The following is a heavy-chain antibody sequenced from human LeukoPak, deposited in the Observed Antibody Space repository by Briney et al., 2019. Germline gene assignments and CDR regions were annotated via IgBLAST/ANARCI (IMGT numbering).Heavy chain of an antibody. CDR3: AKDQAGFWSGRYYFDY. CDR1: GFTFSSYA. CDR2: ISGSGGST. Sequence: GGSLRLSCAASGFTFSSYAVSWVRQAPGKGLEWVSAISGSGGSTYYADSVKGRFTISRDNSKNTLYLQMNSLRAEDTAVYYCAKDQAGFWSGRYYFDYWGQGTLVTVSS. D-gene: IGHD3-3*01. V-gene: IGHV3-23*01. J-gene: IGHJ4*02.